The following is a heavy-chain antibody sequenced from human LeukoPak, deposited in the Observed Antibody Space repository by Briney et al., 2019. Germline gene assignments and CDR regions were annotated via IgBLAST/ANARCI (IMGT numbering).Heavy chain of an antibody. D-gene: IGHD3-22*01. J-gene: IGHJ4*02. CDR3: ARKVFPNGYYYDSSGYYSD. CDR1: GGTYSGYA. V-gene: IGHV1-69*04. Sequence: SVNVSCKASGGTYSGYAISWVRQPPGQGPEWMGRIIPILGIANYAQKFQGRVTITADKSTSTAYMELSSLRSEDTAVYYCARKVFPNGYYYDSSGYYSDWGQGTLVTVSS. CDR2: IIPILGIA.